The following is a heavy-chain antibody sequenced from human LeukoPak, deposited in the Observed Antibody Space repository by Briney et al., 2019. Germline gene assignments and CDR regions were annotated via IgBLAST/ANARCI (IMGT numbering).Heavy chain of an antibody. J-gene: IGHJ6*03. Sequence: ASVKVSCKTSGYTFSDYYIHWVRQAPGQGLEWMGWINPNSGGTNYAQKFQGRVTMTRDTSISTAYMELSRLRSDDTAVYYCAGDIGWNYVDYYMDVWGKGTTVTVSS. CDR2: INPNSGGT. CDR3: AGDIGWNYVDYYMDV. CDR1: GYTFSDYY. V-gene: IGHV1-2*02. D-gene: IGHD1-7*01.